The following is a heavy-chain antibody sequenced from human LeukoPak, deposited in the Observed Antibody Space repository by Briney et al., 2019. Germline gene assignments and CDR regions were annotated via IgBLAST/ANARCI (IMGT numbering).Heavy chain of an antibody. CDR3: ARDRGIAVAGAPLNY. D-gene: IGHD6-19*01. V-gene: IGHV1-18*01. CDR2: ISANNGNT. J-gene: IGHJ4*02. CDR1: DYTFTTYG. Sequence: ASVTVSCKASDYTFTTYGINWVRQAPGQGLEWMGCISANNGNTNYAQKFQGRVTMTTDTSTSTAYMELRSLRSDDTAVYYCARDRGIAVAGAPLNYWGQGTLVTVSS.